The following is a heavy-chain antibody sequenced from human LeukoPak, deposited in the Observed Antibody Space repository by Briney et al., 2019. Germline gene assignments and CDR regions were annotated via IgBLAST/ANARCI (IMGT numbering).Heavy chain of an antibody. CDR3: AKFVGLLTNFDY. CDR2: IRYDGSNK. Sequence: GGSLRLSCAASGFTFSSYGMHWVRQAPGKGREWVAFIRYDGSNKYYADSVKGRFTISRDNSKNTLYLQMNSLRAEDTAVYYCAKFVGLLTNFDYWGQGTLVTVSS. CDR1: GFTFSSYG. D-gene: IGHD2-15*01. J-gene: IGHJ4*02. V-gene: IGHV3-30*02.